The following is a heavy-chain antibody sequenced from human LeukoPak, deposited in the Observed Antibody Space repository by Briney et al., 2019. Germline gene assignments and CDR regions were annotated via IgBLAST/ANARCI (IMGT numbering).Heavy chain of an antibody. CDR3: ARVGNVGYDFWSGYPI. CDR2: INHSGST. Sequence: SETLSLTCTVSGGSISSSSYSWGWIRQPPGKGLEWIGEINHSGSTNYNPSLKSRVTISVDTSKNQFSLKLSSVTAADTAVYYCARVGNVGYDFWSGYPIWGQGTMVTVSS. V-gene: IGHV4-39*07. CDR1: GGSISSSSYS. J-gene: IGHJ3*02. D-gene: IGHD3-3*01.